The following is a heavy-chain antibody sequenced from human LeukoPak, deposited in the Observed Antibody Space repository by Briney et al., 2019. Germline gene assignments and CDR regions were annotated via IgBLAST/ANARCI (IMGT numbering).Heavy chain of an antibody. Sequence: SETLSLTCIVSGGSISSYYWGWIRQPPGKGLEWIGSIYYSGSTYYNPSLKSRVTISVDTSKNQFSLKLSSVTAAGTAVYYCARQWYDSSGYYFDYWGQGTLVTVSS. CDR3: ARQWYDSSGYYFDY. CDR1: GGSISSYY. J-gene: IGHJ4*02. V-gene: IGHV4-39*01. CDR2: IYYSGST. D-gene: IGHD3-22*01.